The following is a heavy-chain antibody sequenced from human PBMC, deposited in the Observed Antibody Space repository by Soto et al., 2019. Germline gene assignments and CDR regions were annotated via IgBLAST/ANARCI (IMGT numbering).Heavy chain of an antibody. Sequence: TSETLSLTCTVSGGSISSSSYYWGWIRQPPGKGLEWIGSIYYSGSTYYNPSLKSRVTISVDTSKNQFSLKLSSVTAADTAVYYCARQGYSSGWRHFDYWGQGTLVTVSS. CDR1: GGSISSSSYY. CDR3: ARQGYSSGWRHFDY. D-gene: IGHD6-19*01. J-gene: IGHJ4*02. CDR2: IYYSGST. V-gene: IGHV4-39*01.